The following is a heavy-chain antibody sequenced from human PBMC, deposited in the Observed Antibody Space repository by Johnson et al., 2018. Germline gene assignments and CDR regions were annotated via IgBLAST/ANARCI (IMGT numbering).Heavy chain of an antibody. V-gene: IGHV3-49*03. J-gene: IGHJ6*02. CDR2: IRSKAYGGTT. CDR1: GFTFGDYA. Sequence: VQLVESGGGLVQPGRSLRLSCTASGFTFGDYAMSWFRQAPGKGLEWVGFIRSKAYGGTTDYAASVKGRFTILRDDSKSIAYLQMNSLKTEDTAVYYCARDSGSYYTYYYGMDVWGQGTTVTVSS. D-gene: IGHD1-26*01. CDR3: ARDSGSYYTYYYGMDV.